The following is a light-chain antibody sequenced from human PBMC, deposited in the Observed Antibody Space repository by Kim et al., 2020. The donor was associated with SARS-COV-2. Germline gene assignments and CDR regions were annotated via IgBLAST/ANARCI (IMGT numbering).Light chain of an antibody. CDR2: KVS. CDR3: MQGTHWPWT. V-gene: IGKV2-30*02. Sequence: DVVMTQSPLSLPVTLGQPASISCRSSQSLVHSDGNTYLSWFQQRPGQSPRRLIYKVSNRDSGVPDRFSGSGSGTDFTLKISRVGAEDVGVYYCMQGTHWPWTFAQGTKVDIK. CDR1: QSLVHSDGNTY. J-gene: IGKJ1*01.